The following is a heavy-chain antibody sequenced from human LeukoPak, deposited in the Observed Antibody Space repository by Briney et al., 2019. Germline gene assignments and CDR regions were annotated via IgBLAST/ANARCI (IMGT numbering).Heavy chain of an antibody. D-gene: IGHD4-17*01. CDR3: AIQAGDFDY. CDR2: ISYDGSNK. CDR1: GFTFSSYR. J-gene: IGHJ4*02. V-gene: IGHV3-30*03. Sequence: GGSLRLSCAASGFTFSSYRMHWVRQAPGKGLEWVAVISYDGSNKYYADSVKSRFTISRDNSKNTLYLQMNSLRAEDTAVYYCAIQAGDFDYWGQGTLVTVSS.